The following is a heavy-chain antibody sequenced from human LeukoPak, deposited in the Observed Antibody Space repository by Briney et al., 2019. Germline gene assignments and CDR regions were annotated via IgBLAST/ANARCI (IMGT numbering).Heavy chain of an antibody. CDR2: IKQDRSEK. CDR1: GFTFTNYW. J-gene: IGHJ4*02. CDR3: ARLSEMLRGPEAIYYFEH. V-gene: IGHV3-7*01. Sequence: QPGGSLRLSCAASGFTFTNYWMSWVRQAPGKGLELVANIKQDRSEKYYVDSVKGRFTISRDNAKNSVYLQMNSLRAEDTAVYYCARLSEMLRGPEAIYYFEHWGQGTLVTVSS. D-gene: IGHD3-10*01.